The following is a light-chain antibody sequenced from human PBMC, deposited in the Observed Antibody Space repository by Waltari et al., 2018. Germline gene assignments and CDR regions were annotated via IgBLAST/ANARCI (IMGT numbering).Light chain of an antibody. CDR3: SSYAGTSTSVL. V-gene: IGLV2-23*02. CDR2: DVT. CDR1: SSDIGSYNL. Sequence: QSALTQPASVSGSPGQSITISCSGTSSDIGSYNLVSWYQQHPGKAPKLLLYDVTERPSGVSDRVSGSKSGNAASLTISGLQAEDEADYYCSSYAGTSTSVLLGGGTKLTVL. J-gene: IGLJ2*01.